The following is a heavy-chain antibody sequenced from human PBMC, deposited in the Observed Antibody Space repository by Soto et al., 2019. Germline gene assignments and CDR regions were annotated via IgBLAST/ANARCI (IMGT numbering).Heavy chain of an antibody. D-gene: IGHD1-26*01. CDR3: ARLSTGATWAFDI. CDR2: IYYSGST. CDR1: GGSISSGGYY. J-gene: IGHJ3*02. V-gene: IGHV4-31*03. Sequence: SETLSLTCTVSGGSISSGGYYWSWIRQHPGKGLEWIGYIYYSGSTYYNPSLKSRVTISVDTSKNQFSLKLSSVTAADTAVYYCARLSTGATWAFDIWGQGTMVTVSS.